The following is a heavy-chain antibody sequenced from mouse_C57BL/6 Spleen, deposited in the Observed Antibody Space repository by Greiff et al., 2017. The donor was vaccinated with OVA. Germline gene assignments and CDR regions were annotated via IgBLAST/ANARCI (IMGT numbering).Heavy chain of an antibody. CDR3: ARRGVDSSGPGYFDY. CDR1: GYTFTSYW. D-gene: IGHD3-2*02. J-gene: IGHJ2*01. V-gene: IGHV1-50*01. CDR2: IDPSDSYT. Sequence: VQLQQPGAELVKPGASVKLSCKASGYTFTSYWMQWVKQRPGQGLEWIGEIDPSDSYTNYNQKFKGKATLTVDTSSSTAYMQLSSLTSEDSAVYYCARRGVDSSGPGYFDYWGQGTTLTVSS.